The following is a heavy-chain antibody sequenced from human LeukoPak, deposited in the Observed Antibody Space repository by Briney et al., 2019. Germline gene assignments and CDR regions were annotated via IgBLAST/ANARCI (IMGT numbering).Heavy chain of an antibody. D-gene: IGHD5-12*01. J-gene: IGHJ4*02. Sequence: PGGSLRLSCAASGFTFSSYEMNWVRQAPGKGLEWVSYISRSGSTIYYADSVKGRFTISRDNVKNSLYLQMNSLRAEDTAVYFCARDWLRANGYWGQGTLVTVSS. CDR3: ARDWLRANGY. CDR1: GFTFSSYE. V-gene: IGHV3-48*03. CDR2: ISRSGSTI.